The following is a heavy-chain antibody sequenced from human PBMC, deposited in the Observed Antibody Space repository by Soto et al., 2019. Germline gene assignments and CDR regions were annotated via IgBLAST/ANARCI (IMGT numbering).Heavy chain of an antibody. CDR3: AGSVAFTYDDSSGYSRAFDI. D-gene: IGHD3-22*01. V-gene: IGHV4-39*01. CDR1: GGSISSSNYY. CDR2: IYYSGST. Sequence: QLQVQESGPGLVKSSETLSLTCTVSGGSISSSNYYWGWIRQPPGKGLEWIGSIYYSGSTYYNPSLKSRVTISVDTSKNQVSLKLSSVTAADTAVYYCAGSVAFTYDDSSGYSRAFDIWGQGTMVTVSS. J-gene: IGHJ3*02.